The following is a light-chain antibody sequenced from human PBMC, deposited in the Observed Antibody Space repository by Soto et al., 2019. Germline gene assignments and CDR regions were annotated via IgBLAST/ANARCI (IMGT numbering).Light chain of an antibody. CDR1: SSDVGGYNY. V-gene: IGLV2-14*03. J-gene: IGLJ3*02. Sequence: QSVLTQPASVSGSPGQSITISCTGTSSDVGGYNYVSWYQQHPGKAPKLMIYDVNNRPSGLSNRCSGSKSGNTASLTISGLQDEDEAHYYCTSYTTSSTLVFGGGTKLPGL. CDR2: DVN. CDR3: TSYTTSSTLV.